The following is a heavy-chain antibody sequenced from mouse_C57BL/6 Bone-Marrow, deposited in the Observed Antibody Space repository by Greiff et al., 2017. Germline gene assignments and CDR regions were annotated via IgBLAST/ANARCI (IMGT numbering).Heavy chain of an antibody. D-gene: IGHD2-12*01. CDR1: GYTFTNYW. CDR2: IYPGGGST. V-gene: IGHV1-63*01. J-gene: IGHJ3*01. CDR3: ARWAYDGAWFAY. Sequence: QVQLQQSGAELVRPGTSVKMSCKASGYTFTNYWIGWAKQRPGHGLAWIGDIYPGGGSTNYNETFKGKATLTADKSSSTAYMQFSSLTSEDSAIYYCARWAYDGAWFAYWGQGTLVTVSA.